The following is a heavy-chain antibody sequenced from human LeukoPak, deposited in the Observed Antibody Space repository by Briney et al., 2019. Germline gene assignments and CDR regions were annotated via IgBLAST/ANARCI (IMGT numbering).Heavy chain of an antibody. J-gene: IGHJ5*02. V-gene: IGHV3-33*01. D-gene: IGHD5-18*01. Sequence: PGGSLRLSCVASGLSVTTHGMHWVRQAPGKGLEWVAVIWYDGTNKYYADSVKGRFTISRDNTQNTVYLQMNSLRAEDTGVYYCASVYSYGWFDHWGQGTLVTVSS. CDR1: GLSVTTHG. CDR2: IWYDGTNK. CDR3: ASVYSYGWFDH.